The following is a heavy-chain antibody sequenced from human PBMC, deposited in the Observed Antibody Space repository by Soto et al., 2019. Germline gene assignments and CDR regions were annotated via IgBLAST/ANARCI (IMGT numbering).Heavy chain of an antibody. CDR3: ARCSYNWNDFPFDH. D-gene: IGHD1-1*01. CDR2: ISSDETNK. J-gene: IGHJ4*02. CDR1: GYRFNAYT. V-gene: IGHV3-30-3*01. Sequence: QVQLVESGGGVVQPGGSLRLSCAASGYRFNAYTIHWVRQAPGRGLEWVALISSDETNKYYADSVRGRFTISRDDFEKTLFLQMNSLRPEDTAVYYCARCSYNWNDFPFDHWGQGTLVTVSS.